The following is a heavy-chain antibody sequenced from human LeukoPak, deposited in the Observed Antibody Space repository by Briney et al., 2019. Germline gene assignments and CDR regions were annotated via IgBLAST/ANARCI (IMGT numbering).Heavy chain of an antibody. V-gene: IGHV1-2*02. CDR1: GYTFTGSGWY. Sequence: DSVKVSCKASGYTFTGSGWYLYWLRQAPGQGLECVGWLHPNNGATGYAQKFQGRVAMTTDTSISTGYMELSRLRPDDTAIYYCARDGPAQMVDFDYWGQGTLVTVSS. D-gene: IGHD3-10*01. CDR2: LHPNNGAT. CDR3: ARDGPAQMVDFDY. J-gene: IGHJ4*02.